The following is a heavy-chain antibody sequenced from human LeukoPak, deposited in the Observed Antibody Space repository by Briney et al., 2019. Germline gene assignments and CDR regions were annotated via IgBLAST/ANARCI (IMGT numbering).Heavy chain of an antibody. CDR1: GGSIRSSSYD. CDR2: IYYSGST. D-gene: IGHD2-15*01. J-gene: IGHJ4*02. CDR3: ARGDCSGGSCYLFDY. Sequence: SETLSLTCTVSGGSIRSSSYDWGWIRQPPGKGLEWIGSIYYSGSTYYNPSLKSRVTISVDTSKNQFSLKLSSVTAAATAVYYCARGDCSGGSCYLFDYWGQGALVTVSS. V-gene: IGHV4-39*01.